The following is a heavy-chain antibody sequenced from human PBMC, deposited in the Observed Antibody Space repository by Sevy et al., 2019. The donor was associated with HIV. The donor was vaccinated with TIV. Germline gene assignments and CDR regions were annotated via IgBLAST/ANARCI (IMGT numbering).Heavy chain of an antibody. Sequence: ASVKVSCKASGYTFTNYYMHWVRQAPGQGLEWMGIINLSGGSTTYAQKFQHRVTMTRDTSTSTVYMELSSLRSEDTAVYYCVRDRSGYDSTAYFYDYWGQGTLVTVSS. D-gene: IGHD3-22*01. CDR3: VRDRSGYDSTAYFYDY. CDR2: INLSGGST. V-gene: IGHV1-46*01. J-gene: IGHJ4*01. CDR1: GYTFTNYY.